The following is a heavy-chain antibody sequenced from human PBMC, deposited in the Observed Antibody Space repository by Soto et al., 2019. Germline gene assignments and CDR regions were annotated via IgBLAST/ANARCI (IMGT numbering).Heavy chain of an antibody. CDR2: ISGSGGST. Sequence: PGGSLRLSCAASGFTFSSYAMSWVRQAPGKGLEWVSAISGSGGSTYYADSVKGRFTISRDNSKNTLYLQMNSLRAEDTAVYYCAKLYCGGDCYSDGPYYYYGMDVWGQGTTVTV. CDR1: GFTFSSYA. CDR3: AKLYCGGDCYSDGPYYYYGMDV. V-gene: IGHV3-23*01. J-gene: IGHJ6*02. D-gene: IGHD2-21*02.